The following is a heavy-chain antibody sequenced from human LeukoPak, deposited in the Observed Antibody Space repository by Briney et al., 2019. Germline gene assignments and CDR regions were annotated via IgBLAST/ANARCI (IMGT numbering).Heavy chain of an antibody. CDR1: GFTVSSNY. D-gene: IGHD3-22*01. CDR3: AREAYYYDSSGSHYDY. V-gene: IGHV3-53*01. CDR2: IYSGGST. J-gene: IGHJ4*02. Sequence: GGSLRLSCAASGFTVSSNYMSWVRQAPGKGLEWVSVIYSGGSTYYADSVKGRFTISRDNSKNTLYLQMNSLRAEDTAVYYCAREAYYYDSSGSHYDYWGQGTLVTVSS.